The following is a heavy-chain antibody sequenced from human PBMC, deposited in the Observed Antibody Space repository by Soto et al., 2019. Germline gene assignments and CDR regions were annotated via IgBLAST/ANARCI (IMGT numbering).Heavy chain of an antibody. J-gene: IGHJ5*02. CDR1: GGSFSGYY. Sequence: SETRSLTCAVYGGSFSGYYWSWIRQPPGKGLEWIGEINHSGSTNYNPSLKSRVTISVDTSKNQFSLKLSSVTAADTAVYYCARGPLRITIFGGQSWFDPWGQGTLVTVSS. V-gene: IGHV4-34*01. CDR2: INHSGST. D-gene: IGHD3-3*01. CDR3: ARGPLRITIFGGQSWFDP.